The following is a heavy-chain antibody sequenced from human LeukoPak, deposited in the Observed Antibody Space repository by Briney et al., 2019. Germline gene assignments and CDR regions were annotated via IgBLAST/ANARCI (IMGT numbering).Heavy chain of an antibody. J-gene: IGHJ3*02. CDR1: GYTFTSYG. D-gene: IGHD6-19*01. V-gene: IGHV1-18*01. Sequence: GASVKVSCKASGYTFTSYGISWVRQAPGQGLEWMGWISAYNGNTNYVQKLQGRVTMTTDTSTSTAYMELRSLRSDDTAVYYCARDHPIAVAGTFLEGGDAFDIWGQGTMVTVSS. CDR3: ARDHPIAVAGTFLEGGDAFDI. CDR2: ISAYNGNT.